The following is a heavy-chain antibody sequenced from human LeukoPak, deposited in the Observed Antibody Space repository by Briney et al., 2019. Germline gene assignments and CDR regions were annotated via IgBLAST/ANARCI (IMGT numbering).Heavy chain of an antibody. Sequence: PSEILSLTCTVSGGSISSYYWSWIRQPAGKGLEWIGRIYTSGSTNYNPSLKSRVTMSVDTSKNQFSLKLSSVTAADTAVYYCAREGIAAAGPAEYFQHWGQGTLVTVSS. CDR3: AREGIAAAGPAEYFQH. D-gene: IGHD6-13*01. V-gene: IGHV4-4*07. CDR2: IYTSGST. J-gene: IGHJ1*01. CDR1: GGSISSYY.